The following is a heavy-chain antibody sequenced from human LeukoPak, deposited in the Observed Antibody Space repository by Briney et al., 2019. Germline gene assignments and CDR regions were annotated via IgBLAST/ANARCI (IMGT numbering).Heavy chain of an antibody. V-gene: IGHV4-38-2*02. J-gene: IGHJ3*02. CDR3: ARDRVGATYAFDI. CDR1: GYSISSAYY. Sequence: SETLSLTCAVSGYSISSAYYWSWMRQPPGKGLEWIVSIHHSGSTYFNPSLKSRVTISVDTSKNQFSLKLTSVTAADTAVYYCARDRVGATYAFDIRGQGTMVTVSS. D-gene: IGHD1-26*01. CDR2: IHHSGST.